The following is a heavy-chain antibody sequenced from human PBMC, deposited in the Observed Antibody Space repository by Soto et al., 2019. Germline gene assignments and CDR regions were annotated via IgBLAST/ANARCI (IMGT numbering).Heavy chain of an antibody. D-gene: IGHD5-12*01. Sequence: SETLSLTCAVSGVSISTSSYYWGWVRLAPGKGLEWIGSIYNTGSTYYNPSLNTRVTISVDTSKNQFSLNLSSMTAADTSVYYCARLLRHNYYGMDVWGQGTTVTVSS. J-gene: IGHJ6*02. V-gene: IGHV4-39*01. CDR2: IYNTGST. CDR1: GVSISTSSYY. CDR3: ARLLRHNYYGMDV.